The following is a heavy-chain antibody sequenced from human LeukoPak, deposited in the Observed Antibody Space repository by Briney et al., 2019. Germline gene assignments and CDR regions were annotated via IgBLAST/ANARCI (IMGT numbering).Heavy chain of an antibody. Sequence: PSETLSLTCTVSGGSISSYYWSWIRQPPGKGLEWIGSIYYSGRTYYNPSLKSRVTISVDTSKNQFSLKLSSVTAADTAVYYCARHSITVYNWFDPWGQGTLVTVSS. V-gene: IGHV4-59*05. J-gene: IGHJ5*02. CDR2: IYYSGRT. CDR1: GGSISSYY. D-gene: IGHD1-20*01. CDR3: ARHSITVYNWFDP.